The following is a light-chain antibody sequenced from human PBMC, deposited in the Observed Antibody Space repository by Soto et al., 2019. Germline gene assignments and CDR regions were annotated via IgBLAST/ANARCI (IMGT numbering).Light chain of an antibody. CDR2: GAS. Sequence: IVLTQSPCTLSLSPGERATLSCRASQSVSSSYLAWYQQKPGHAPRLLIYGASTRATGIPARFSGSGSGTEFTLTISSLQSEDFAVYYCQQYNNWPPLTFGGGTKVDIK. CDR1: QSVSSSY. V-gene: IGKV3-15*01. J-gene: IGKJ4*01. CDR3: QQYNNWPPLT.